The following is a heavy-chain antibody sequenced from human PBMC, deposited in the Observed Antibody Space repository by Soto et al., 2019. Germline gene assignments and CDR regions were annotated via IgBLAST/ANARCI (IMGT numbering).Heavy chain of an antibody. CDR1: GGSISSGGYY. D-gene: IGHD1-26*01. V-gene: IGHV4-31*03. J-gene: IGHJ4*02. Sequence: PSETLSLTCTVSGGSISSGGYYWSWIRQHPGKGLEWIGYIYYSGSTYYNPSLKSRVTISVDTSKNQFSLKLSSVTAADTAVYYCARDLGVSGSRFDYWGQGTLVTVSS. CDR3: ARDLGVSGSRFDY. CDR2: IYYSGST.